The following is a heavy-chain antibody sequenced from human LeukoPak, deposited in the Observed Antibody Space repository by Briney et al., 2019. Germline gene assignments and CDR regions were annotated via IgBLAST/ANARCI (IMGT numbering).Heavy chain of an antibody. J-gene: IGHJ4*02. CDR3: ARFYYYDSSGLFDY. D-gene: IGHD3-22*01. V-gene: IGHV1-2*02. CDR1: GYTFTGYY. CDR2: INPNSGGT. Sequence: PGASVKVSCTASGYTFTGYYMHWVRQAPGQGLEWMGWINPNSGGTNYAQKFQGRVTMTRDTSISTAYMELSRLRSDDTAVYYCARFYYYDSSGLFDYWGQGTLVTVSS.